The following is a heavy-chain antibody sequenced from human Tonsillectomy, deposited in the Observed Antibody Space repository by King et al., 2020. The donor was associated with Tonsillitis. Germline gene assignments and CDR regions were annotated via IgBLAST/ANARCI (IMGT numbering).Heavy chain of an antibody. CDR1: GFTFSSYS. CDR2: ISSSSSYI. CDR3: ARDYNWNDWFDP. J-gene: IGHJ5*02. D-gene: IGHD1-1*01. Sequence: QLVQSGGGLVKPGGSLRLSCAASGFTFSSYSMNWVRQAPGKGLEWVSSISSSSSYIYYADSVKGRFTISRDNAKNSLYLQMNSLRAEDTAVYYCARDYNWNDWFDPWGQGTLVTVSS. V-gene: IGHV3-21*01.